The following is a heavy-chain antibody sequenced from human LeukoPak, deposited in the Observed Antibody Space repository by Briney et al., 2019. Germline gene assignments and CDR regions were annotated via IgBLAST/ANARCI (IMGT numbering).Heavy chain of an antibody. V-gene: IGHV3-43D*03. CDR2: TWDGDST. J-gene: IGHJ3*02. D-gene: IGHD6-25*01. CDR1: GFTFDDYA. Sequence: GGSLRLSCAASGFTFDDYAMHWVRQAPGKGLEWVSLTWDGDSTYYADSVKGRFTISRDNSKNYLYLQMNSLRAEDTAVYYCARRSAAKDAFDIWGQGTMVTVSS. CDR3: ARRSAAKDAFDI.